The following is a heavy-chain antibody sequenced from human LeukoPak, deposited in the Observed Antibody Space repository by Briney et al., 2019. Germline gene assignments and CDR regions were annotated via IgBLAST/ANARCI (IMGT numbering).Heavy chain of an antibody. V-gene: IGHV3-30-3*01. CDR2: ISYDGSHK. Sequence: GRSLRLSCAASGFTFSSYSMHWVRQAPGKGLEWVAVISYDGSHKYYADSVKGRFTISRDNSKNTLYLQMNSLRAEDTAVYYCAKVTYSGSLRGAFDIWGQGTMVTVSS. CDR3: AKVTYSGSLRGAFDI. CDR1: GFTFSSYS. J-gene: IGHJ3*02. D-gene: IGHD1-26*01.